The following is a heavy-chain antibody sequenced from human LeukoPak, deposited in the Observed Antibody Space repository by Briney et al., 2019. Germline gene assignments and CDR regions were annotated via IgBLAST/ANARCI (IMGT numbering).Heavy chain of an antibody. CDR3: ARELPPPLLNYDSSGYYGAFDI. CDR2: IYYSGST. V-gene: IGHV4-31*03. J-gene: IGHJ3*02. Sequence: SETLSLTCTVSGGSISSVGYYWSWIRQHPGKVLEWIGYIYYSGSTYYNPSLKSRVTISVDTSKNQFSLKLSSVTAADTAVYYCARELPPPLLNYDSSGYYGAFDIWGQGTMVTVSS. CDR1: GGSISSVGYY. D-gene: IGHD3-22*01.